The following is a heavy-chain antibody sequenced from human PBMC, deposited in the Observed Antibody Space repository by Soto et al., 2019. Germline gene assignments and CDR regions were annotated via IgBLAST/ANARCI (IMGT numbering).Heavy chain of an antibody. V-gene: IGHV5-51*01. CDR3: ARRKMYYDFWSGYYDGYYFDY. D-gene: IGHD3-3*01. CDR1: GYSFTTYW. CDR2: IYPGVSDT. Sequence: EALKLSCKCSGYSFTTYWIAWVRQMPGKGLEWMGIIYPGVSDTRYSPSFQGQVTISADKSISTAYLQWSSLKASDTAMYYCARRKMYYDFWSGYYDGYYFDYWGQGTLVTVSS. J-gene: IGHJ4*02.